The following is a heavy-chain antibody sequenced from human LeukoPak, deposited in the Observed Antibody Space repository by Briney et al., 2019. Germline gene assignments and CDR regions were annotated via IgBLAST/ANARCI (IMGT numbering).Heavy chain of an antibody. CDR3: ATARLLRFLEWSKQSTDY. D-gene: IGHD3-3*01. CDR1: GYTLTELS. CDR2: FDPEDGET. J-gene: IGHJ4*02. V-gene: IGHV1-24*01. Sequence: ASVKVSCKVSGYTLTELSMHWVRQAPGKGLEWMGGFDPEDGETIYAQKFQGRVTMTEDTSTDTAYMELSSLRSEDTAVYYCATARLLRFLEWSKQSTDYWGQGTLVTVSS.